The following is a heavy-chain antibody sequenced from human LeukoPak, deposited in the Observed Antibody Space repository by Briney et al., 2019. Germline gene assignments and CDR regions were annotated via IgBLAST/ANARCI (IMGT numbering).Heavy chain of an antibody. CDR2: ISSSSSYI. D-gene: IGHD6-19*01. Sequence: PGGSLRLSCAASGFTFSSYSMNWVRQAPGKGLEWVSSISSSSSYIYYADSVKGRFTISGDNAKNSLYLQMNSLRAEDTAVYYCARGIRKGYSSGRSYYYYYMDVWGKGTTVTVSS. CDR3: ARGIRKGYSSGRSYYYYYMDV. V-gene: IGHV3-21*01. J-gene: IGHJ6*03. CDR1: GFTFSSYS.